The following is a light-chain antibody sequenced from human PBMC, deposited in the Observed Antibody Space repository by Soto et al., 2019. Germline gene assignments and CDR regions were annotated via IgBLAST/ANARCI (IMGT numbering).Light chain of an antibody. CDR1: SSDVGRYNF. J-gene: IGLJ1*01. V-gene: IGLV2-14*03. CDR2: AVS. Sequence: QSALTQPASVSGSSGRSITISCTGTSSDVGRYNFVSWYQQHPGNAPKLLIYAVSDRPSGVSTRFSGSKSGNTASLAISGLQAEDEAVYYCSSFSSSSTQAFGTGTKLTVL. CDR3: SSFSSSSTQA.